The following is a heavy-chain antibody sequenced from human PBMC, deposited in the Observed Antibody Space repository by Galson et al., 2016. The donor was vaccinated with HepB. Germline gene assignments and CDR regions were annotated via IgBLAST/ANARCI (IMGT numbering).Heavy chain of an antibody. Sequence: SLRLSCAASGFTVATYGMTWVRQAPGKAPEWITYISSDRNTIYYADSVRGRFTISRDDANNSLFLQMNSLRDEETAVYYCTRLSSAWSDDHWGQGTLVTVSS. CDR3: TRLSSAWSDDH. CDR1: GFTVATYG. CDR2: ISSDRNTI. D-gene: IGHD6-19*01. V-gene: IGHV3-48*02. J-gene: IGHJ5*02.